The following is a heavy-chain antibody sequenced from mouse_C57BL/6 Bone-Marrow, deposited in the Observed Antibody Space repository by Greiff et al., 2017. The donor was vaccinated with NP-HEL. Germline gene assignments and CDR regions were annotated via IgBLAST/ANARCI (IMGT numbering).Heavy chain of an antibody. CDR2: IYPGDGDT. D-gene: IGHD3-2*02. CDR1: GYAFSSSW. CDR3: ARERQLRLRFAY. V-gene: IGHV1-82*01. Sequence: VQLQQSGPELVKPGASVKISCKASGYAFSSSWMNWVKQRPGKGLEWIGRIYPGDGDTNYNGKFKGKATLTADKSSSTAYMQLSSLTSEDSAVYFCARERQLRLRFAYGGQGTLVTVSA. J-gene: IGHJ3*01.